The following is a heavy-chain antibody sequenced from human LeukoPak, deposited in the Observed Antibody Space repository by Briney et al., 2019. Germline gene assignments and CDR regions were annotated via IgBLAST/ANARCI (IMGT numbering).Heavy chain of an antibody. Sequence: GGSLRLSCTASGFTFSMYRMHWVRQAPGKGLVWVSRINPDGSTASYAGSVEGRFTISRDNAKNTLYLQMNSLRAEDTAVYYCARALGDTAMVFFDYWGQGTLVTVSS. J-gene: IGHJ4*02. CDR1: GFTFSMYR. V-gene: IGHV3-74*01. CDR2: INPDGSTA. CDR3: ARALGDTAMVFFDY. D-gene: IGHD5-18*01.